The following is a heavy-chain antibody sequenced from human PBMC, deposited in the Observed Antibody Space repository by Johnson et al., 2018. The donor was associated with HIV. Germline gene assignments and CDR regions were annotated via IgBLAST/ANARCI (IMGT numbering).Heavy chain of an antibody. D-gene: IGHD3-3*01. CDR3: ARGGSRTTIFGVDINMGAFDI. Sequence: VQLVESGGGVVQPGRSLRLSCAASGFTFSNYDMYWVLHPTGHGLEWVSGLGTAGDTHYASSLQGRFTISREDAKNSLYLQMNSLRAGDTAVYYCARGGSRTTIFGVDINMGAFDIWGQGTMVTVSS. CDR2: LGTAGDT. CDR1: GFTFSNYD. V-gene: IGHV3-13*01. J-gene: IGHJ3*02.